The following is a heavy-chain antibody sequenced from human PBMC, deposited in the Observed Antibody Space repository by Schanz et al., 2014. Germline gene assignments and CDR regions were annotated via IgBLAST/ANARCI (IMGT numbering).Heavy chain of an antibody. V-gene: IGHV3-7*01. CDR2: IKQDESEK. Sequence: EVQLLESGGGLVQPGGSLKLSCAASGLIFSNYVMSWVRQAPGKGLEWVANIKQDESEKYYVDSVKGRFTISRDNAKNSLYLQMSSLRAEDTAVYHCVSSGSDSSYACWGQGTLVTVSA. CDR3: VSSGSDSSYAC. J-gene: IGHJ4*02. CDR1: GLIFSNYV. D-gene: IGHD3-10*01.